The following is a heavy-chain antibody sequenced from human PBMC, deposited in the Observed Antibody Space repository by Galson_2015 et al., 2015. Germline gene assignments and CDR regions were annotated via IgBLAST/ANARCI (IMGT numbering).Heavy chain of an antibody. CDR3: ASGGSGDYRSYYGMDV. V-gene: IGHV1-3*01. J-gene: IGHJ6*02. CDR1: GYTFTSYA. D-gene: IGHD2-15*01. CDR2: INAGNGNT. Sequence: SVKVSCKASGYTFTSYAMHWVRQAPGQRLEWMGWINAGNGNTKYSQKFQGRVTITRDTSASTAYMELSSLRSEDTAVYYCASGGSGDYRSYYGMDVWGQGTTVTVSS.